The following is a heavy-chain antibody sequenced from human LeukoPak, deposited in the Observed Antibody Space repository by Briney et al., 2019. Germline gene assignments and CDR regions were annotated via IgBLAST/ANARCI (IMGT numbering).Heavy chain of an antibody. Sequence: PGKSLRLSCAASGFTFSIHALHWVRQAPGKGLEWVAVISYDSSNEWYRDSVKGRFTISRDNSRSTLFLQMNRLTPEDTAVYYCARDRHYGDPHHLDYWGQGAPVTVSS. CDR1: GFTFSIHA. CDR3: ARDRHYGDPHHLDY. J-gene: IGHJ4*02. V-gene: IGHV3-30-3*01. CDR2: ISYDSSNE. D-gene: IGHD4-17*01.